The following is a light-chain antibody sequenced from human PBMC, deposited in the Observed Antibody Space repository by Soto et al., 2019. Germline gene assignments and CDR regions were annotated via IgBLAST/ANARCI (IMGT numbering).Light chain of an antibody. CDR2: KAS. CDR1: ESISAN. Sequence: DIQMTQSPSTLSASVGDRVTITCRASESISANLAWYQQKPGKAPKLLIYKASTLESGVPSRFSGSGSGTEFTLTISSLQPDDFATYYCQQYDSYRTFGQGTKVEVK. J-gene: IGKJ1*01. CDR3: QQYDSYRT. V-gene: IGKV1-5*03.